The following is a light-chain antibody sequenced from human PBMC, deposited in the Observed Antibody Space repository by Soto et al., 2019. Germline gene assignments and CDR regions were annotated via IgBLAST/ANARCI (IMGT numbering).Light chain of an antibody. CDR1: QSVSSNY. J-gene: IGKJ5*01. Sequence: IVLTQSPDTLSLSPGERATLSCRASQSVSSNYLAWYQQKPGQAPRLLIYGASSRATGIPDRFSGSGSGTDFTLTISSLEPEDFAVYYCQHRSNWPPITFGQGTRLEIK. CDR2: GAS. CDR3: QHRSNWPPIT. V-gene: IGKV3D-20*02.